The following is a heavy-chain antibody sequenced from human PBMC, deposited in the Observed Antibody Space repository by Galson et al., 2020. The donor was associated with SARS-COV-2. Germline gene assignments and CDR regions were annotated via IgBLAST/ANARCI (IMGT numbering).Heavy chain of an antibody. D-gene: IGHD3-10*01. J-gene: IGHJ4*02. V-gene: IGHV3-30*18. CDR2: ISYDGSNK. CDR1: GFTFSSYG. CDR3: AKDWSLRGDETLAY. Sequence: AGSLRLSCAASGFTFSSYGMHWVRQAPGKGLEWVAVISYDGSNKYYADSVKGRFTISRDNSKNTLYLQMNSLRAEDTAVYYCAKDWSLRGDETLAYWGQGTLVTVSS.